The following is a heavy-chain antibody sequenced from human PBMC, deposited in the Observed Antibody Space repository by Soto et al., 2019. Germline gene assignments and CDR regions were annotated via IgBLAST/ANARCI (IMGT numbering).Heavy chain of an antibody. Sequence: SGPTLVNPTQTLTLTCTFSGFSLSTSGVAVGWIRQPPGKALEWLALIYWNDDKRYSPSLKSRLTITKDTSKNQVVLTVTNMDPVDTATYYCARLPGVRAAFYFDYWGQGTLVTVSS. CDR3: ARLPGVRAAFYFDY. CDR1: GFSLSTSGVA. V-gene: IGHV2-5*01. J-gene: IGHJ4*02. CDR2: IYWNDDK. D-gene: IGHD6-13*01.